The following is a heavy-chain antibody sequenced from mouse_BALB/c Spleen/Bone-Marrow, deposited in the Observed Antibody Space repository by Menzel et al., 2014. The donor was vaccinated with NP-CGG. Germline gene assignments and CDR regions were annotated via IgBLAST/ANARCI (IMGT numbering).Heavy chain of an antibody. J-gene: IGHJ3*01. CDR2: IWSGERT. Sequence: QVQLQQSGPGLVQPSQSLSISCTVSGFSLTNYGVHWVRHSPGQGLEWLGVIWSGERTDYNAAFISRLSISKDNSKSXVFFKMNSLQPNDTAIYYCARMREDYDGFAYWGQGTLVTVSA. CDR3: ARMREDYDGFAY. CDR1: GFSLTNYG. V-gene: IGHV2-2*02. D-gene: IGHD2-4*01.